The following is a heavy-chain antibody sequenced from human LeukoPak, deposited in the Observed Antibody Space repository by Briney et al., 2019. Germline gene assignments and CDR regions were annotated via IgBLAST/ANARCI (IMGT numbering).Heavy chain of an antibody. D-gene: IGHD5-24*01. CDR1: GGSISSSRYS. CDR3: SRSRRGVYHYYFGLDV. Sequence: KPSETLSLTCSVSGGSISSSRYSWAWIRQPPGKGLEWIASIYYSGNTNYNPSLERRVTISADTSENQLSLKLSSVAAAETAVYYCSRSRRGVYHYYFGLDVWGLGTTVTVSS. V-gene: IGHV4-39*01. CDR2: IYYSGNT. J-gene: IGHJ6*02.